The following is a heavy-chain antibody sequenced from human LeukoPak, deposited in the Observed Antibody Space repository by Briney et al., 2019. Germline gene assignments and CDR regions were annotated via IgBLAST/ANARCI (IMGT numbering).Heavy chain of an antibody. CDR3: ARDYYDSSGYYSLLIDY. CDR2: LNPNSGGT. D-gene: IGHD3-22*01. V-gene: IGHV1-2*02. J-gene: IGHJ4*02. Sequence: GASVKVSCKASGYTFSSYYMNWVRQAPGQGLEWMGWLNPNSGGTNSAQKFQGRVTMTRDTSISTAYMELSRLISDYTSVYYCARDYYDSSGYYSLLIDYWAQGTLVTVSS. CDR1: GYTFSSYY.